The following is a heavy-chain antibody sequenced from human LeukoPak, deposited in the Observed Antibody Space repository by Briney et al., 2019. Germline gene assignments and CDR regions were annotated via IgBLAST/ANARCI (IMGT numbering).Heavy chain of an antibody. J-gene: IGHJ6*03. CDR2: IYSGGTT. V-gene: IGHV3-53*01. CDR3: ARDGYGNNYMDV. Sequence: GGSLRLSCAASGFTVSINFMSWVRQAPGKGLEWVSVIYSGGTTYYADSVKGRFTISRDNSRNTLYLQMNSLRAEDTAVYYCARDGYGNNYMDVWGKGTTVTVSS. CDR1: GFTVSINF. D-gene: IGHD1/OR15-1a*01.